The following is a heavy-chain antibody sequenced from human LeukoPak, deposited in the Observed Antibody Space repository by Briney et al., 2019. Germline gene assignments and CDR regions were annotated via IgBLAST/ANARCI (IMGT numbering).Heavy chain of an antibody. Sequence: GGSLRLSCAASGFTFSNAWMSWVRQAPGKGLEWVGRIKSKTDGGTTDYAAPVKGRFTISRDDSKNTLYLQMNSLKTEDTAVYYCAKEDYYDSSGNSFDYWGQGTLVTVSS. CDR3: AKEDYYDSSGNSFDY. V-gene: IGHV3-15*01. D-gene: IGHD3-22*01. J-gene: IGHJ4*02. CDR2: IKSKTDGGTT. CDR1: GFTFSNAW.